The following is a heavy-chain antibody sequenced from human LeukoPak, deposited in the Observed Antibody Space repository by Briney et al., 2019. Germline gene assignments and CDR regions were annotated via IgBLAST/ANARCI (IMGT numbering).Heavy chain of an antibody. D-gene: IGHD7-27*01. V-gene: IGHV3-7*05. Sequence: GGSLRLSCAASGFTFSSYAMTWVRQAPGKGLEWVANIKRDGSEKYYVDSVKGRFTISRDNAKNSLYLQMNSLRAEDTAVYYCARDGDRGGDFDYWGQGTLVTVSS. CDR1: GFTFSSYA. J-gene: IGHJ4*02. CDR3: ARDGDRGGDFDY. CDR2: IKRDGSEK.